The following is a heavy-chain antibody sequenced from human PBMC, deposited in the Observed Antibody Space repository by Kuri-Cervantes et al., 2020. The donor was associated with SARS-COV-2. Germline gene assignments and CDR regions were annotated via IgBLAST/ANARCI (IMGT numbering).Heavy chain of an antibody. Sequence: LRLSCTVSGGSISSGDYYWSRIRQPPGKGLEWIGYIYYSGSTYYNPSLKSRVTISVDTSKSQFSLKLSSVTAADTAVYYCARSGSYPYYYYYMDVWGKGTTVTVSS. D-gene: IGHD1-26*01. CDR3: ARSGSYPYYYYYMDV. V-gene: IGHV4-30-4*08. J-gene: IGHJ6*03. CDR2: IYYSGST. CDR1: GGSISSGDYY.